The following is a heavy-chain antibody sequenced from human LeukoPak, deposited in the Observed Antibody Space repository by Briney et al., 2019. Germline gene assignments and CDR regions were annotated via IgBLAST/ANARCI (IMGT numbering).Heavy chain of an antibody. CDR1: GFTFSSYS. CDR2: ISYDGSNK. V-gene: IGHV3-30*03. D-gene: IGHD2-2*01. Sequence: GGSLRLSCAASGFTFSSYSMNWVRQAPGKGLEWVAVISYDGSNKYYADSVKGRFTISRDNSKNTLYLQMNSLRAEDTAVYYCARGYCSSTSCSSFDYWGQGTLVTVSS. J-gene: IGHJ4*02. CDR3: ARGYCSSTSCSSFDY.